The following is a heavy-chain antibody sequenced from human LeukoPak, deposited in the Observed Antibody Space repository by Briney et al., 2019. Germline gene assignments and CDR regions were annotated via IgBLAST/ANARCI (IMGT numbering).Heavy chain of an antibody. CDR3: ARQGVYGSSWYYYYMDV. CDR2: IYTSGST. V-gene: IGHV4-61*02. CDR1: GGSISSGSYY. Sequence: PSETLSLTCTVSGGSISSGSYYWSWIRQPAGKGLEWIGRIYTSGSTNYNPSLKSRVTISVDTSKNQFSLKLSSVTAADTAVYYCARQGVYGSSWYYYYMDVWGKGTTGTVSS. J-gene: IGHJ6*03. D-gene: IGHD6-13*01.